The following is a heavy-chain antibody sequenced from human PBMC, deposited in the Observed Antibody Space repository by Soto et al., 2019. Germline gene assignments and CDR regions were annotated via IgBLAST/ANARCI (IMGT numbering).Heavy chain of an antibody. D-gene: IGHD4-4*01. CDR1: GFTFSSYG. CDR2: IWYDGSNK. J-gene: IGHJ6*02. Sequence: GGSLRLSCAASGFTFSSYGMHWVRQAPGKGLEWVAVIWYDGSNKYYADSVKGRFTISRDNSKNTLYLQMNSLRAEDTAVYYCAKGLMTTTRYYYYYGMDVWGQGTTVTVSS. CDR3: AKGLMTTTRYYYYYGMDV. V-gene: IGHV3-30*02.